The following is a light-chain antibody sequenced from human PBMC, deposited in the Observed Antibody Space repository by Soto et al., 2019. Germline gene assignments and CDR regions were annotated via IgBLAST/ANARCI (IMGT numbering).Light chain of an antibody. CDR2: DVV. Sequence: QSALTQPASVAGSPGQSITISCTGTSSDVGGYNYVSWYQQHPGKAPKLMIYDVVNRPSRVSNRFSGSKSGNAASLTISGLQAEDEADYYCSSYTRSDTLVFGTGTKLTVL. V-gene: IGLV2-14*01. CDR1: SSDVGGYNY. CDR3: SSYTRSDTLV. J-gene: IGLJ1*01.